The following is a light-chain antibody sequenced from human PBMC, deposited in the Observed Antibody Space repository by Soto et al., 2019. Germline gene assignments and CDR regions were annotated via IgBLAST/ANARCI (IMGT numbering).Light chain of an antibody. CDR1: QDISSY. J-gene: IGKJ4*01. CDR3: QQLNNYPST. Sequence: IQLTQSPSSLSASVGDRVTITCRASQDISSYLGWYQQKPGKAPKLLIYAASTLQSGVPSRFSGSGSGTDFTLTINSLPPEDFATYFWQQLNNYPSTFGGGTKVEIK. V-gene: IGKV1-9*01. CDR2: AAS.